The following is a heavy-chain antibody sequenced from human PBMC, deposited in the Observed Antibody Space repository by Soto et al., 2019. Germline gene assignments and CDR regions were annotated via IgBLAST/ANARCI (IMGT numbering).Heavy chain of an antibody. D-gene: IGHD6-13*01. V-gene: IGHV1-69*01. CDR3: ARAHGSSWYNWFDP. Sequence: QVLLVQSGAELKKPGSSVKVSCKASGGTFSSYGISWVRQAPGRGLEWMGGIIPLFGTTNYAQKFRGRVTVTADESKSTAYMELRGVRFEDTAVYYCARAHGSSWYNWFDPWGQGTLVTVSS. CDR2: IIPLFGTT. CDR1: GGTFSSYG. J-gene: IGHJ5*02.